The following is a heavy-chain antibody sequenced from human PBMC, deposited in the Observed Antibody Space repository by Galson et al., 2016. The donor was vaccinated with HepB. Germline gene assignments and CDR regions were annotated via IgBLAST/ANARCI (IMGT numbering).Heavy chain of an antibody. Sequence: SVKVSCKASGYTFTSYAMNWVRQAPGQGLEWMGWINTDTGDPTYAQGFTGRFVFSLDTSVSTAYLQINSLKAEDTAVYYCGRKWLLQDYYYGMDVWGQGTTVTVSS. CDR1: GYTFTSYA. D-gene: IGHD3-22*01. CDR3: GRKWLLQDYYYGMDV. V-gene: IGHV7-4-1*02. J-gene: IGHJ6*02. CDR2: INTDTGDP.